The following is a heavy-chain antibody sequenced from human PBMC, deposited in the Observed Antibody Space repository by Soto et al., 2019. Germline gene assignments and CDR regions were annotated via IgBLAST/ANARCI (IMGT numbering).Heavy chain of an antibody. J-gene: IGHJ4*02. Sequence: CTVSGGSLTTYYWSWIRQPPGEGLEWNGYIYYSGSTNYNPSLKSRDTISVYTSKNQLSLKLSSVTAADTAVYYCARGKITMVRGAPPGLDYWGQGTLVTSPQ. CDR3: ARGKITMVRGAPPGLDY. D-gene: IGHD3-10*01. CDR1: GGSLTTYY. CDR2: IYYSGST. V-gene: IGHV4-59*12.